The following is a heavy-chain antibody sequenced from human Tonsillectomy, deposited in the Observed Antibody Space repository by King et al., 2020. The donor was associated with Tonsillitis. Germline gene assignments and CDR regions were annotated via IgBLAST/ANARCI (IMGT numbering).Heavy chain of an antibody. V-gene: IGHV2-5*01. CDR3: AHRQTSSGSYYDPGYFDY. CDR2: IYWTDDK. CDR1: GFSLTTSGEG. Sequence: ITLKESGPTLVKPTQTLTLTCTFSGFSLTTSGEGVGWIRQPPGKALEWLALIYWTDDKRYSPSLKSRLTITKDTSKHQVVLKMTNMDPVDTATYYCAHRQTSSGSYYDPGYFDYWGQGTLVTVSS. J-gene: IGHJ4*02. D-gene: IGHD1-26*01.